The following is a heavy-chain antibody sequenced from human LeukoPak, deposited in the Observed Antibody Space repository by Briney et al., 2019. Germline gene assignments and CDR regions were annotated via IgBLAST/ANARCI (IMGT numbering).Heavy chain of an antibody. CDR3: ARGSSWNCGGDCYSFDS. CDR1: GYTXIGYY. Sequence: ASVKVSCKASGYTXIGYYMVGVRQAPGQGLEWMGWINPNSGGTIHAQKFQGRVTMTRDTSISTAYMELSRLRSDDTAVYYCARGSSWNCGGDCYSFDSWGQGTLVTVSS. D-gene: IGHD2-21*02. CDR2: INPNSGGT. J-gene: IGHJ4*02. V-gene: IGHV1-2*02.